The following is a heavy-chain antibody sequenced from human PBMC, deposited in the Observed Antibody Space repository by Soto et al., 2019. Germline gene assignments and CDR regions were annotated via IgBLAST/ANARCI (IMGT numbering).Heavy chain of an antibody. CDR3: ARLRGQFYYGMDV. Sequence: QVQLVQSGAEVKKPGASVKVSCKASGYNFIGYYIHWVRQAPGQGLQWMGWIDPNNGDTDSAQKFQGRITMIRDTSISTVYMDLSSLRIDDTAIYYCARLRGQFYYGMDVWGQGTTVAVSS. D-gene: IGHD6-19*01. V-gene: IGHV1-2*02. CDR2: IDPNNGDT. J-gene: IGHJ6*02. CDR1: GYNFIGYY.